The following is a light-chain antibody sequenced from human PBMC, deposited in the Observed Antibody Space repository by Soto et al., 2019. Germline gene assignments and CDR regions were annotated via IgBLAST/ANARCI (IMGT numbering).Light chain of an antibody. CDR3: QAWDSRTAGV. J-gene: IGLJ3*02. Sequence: SYELTQPPSVSVSPGQTASITCSGDKLGDKYACWYQQKPGQSPVLVIYQDSKRPSGIPERFSGSNSGNTATLTISGTQAMDDADYHCQAWDSRTAGVFGGGTKLTVL. CDR2: QDS. V-gene: IGLV3-1*01. CDR1: KLGDKY.